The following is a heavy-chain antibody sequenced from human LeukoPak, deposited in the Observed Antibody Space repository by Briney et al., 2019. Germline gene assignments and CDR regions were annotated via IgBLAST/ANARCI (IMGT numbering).Heavy chain of an antibody. CDR3: ARHTATYYDILTGYHYYYYMDV. CDR1: GGSISSYY. J-gene: IGHJ6*03. V-gene: IGHV4-4*09. D-gene: IGHD3-9*01. CDR2: IYTSGST. Sequence: SETLSLTCTVSGGSISSYYWSWIRQPPGKGLEWIGYIYTSGSTNYNPSPKSRVTISVDTSKNQFSLKLSSVTAADTAVYYCARHTATYYDILTGYHYYYYMDVWGKGTTVTVSS.